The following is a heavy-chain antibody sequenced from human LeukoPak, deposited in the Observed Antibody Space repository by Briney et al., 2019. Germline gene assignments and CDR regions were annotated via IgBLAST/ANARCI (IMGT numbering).Heavy chain of an antibody. V-gene: IGHV3-30-3*01. D-gene: IGHD2-8*01. CDR2: ISYDGSNK. J-gene: IGHJ4*02. Sequence: WGSLRLSCAASGFTFSSYAMHWVRQAPGKGLEWVAVISYDGSNKYYADSVKGRFTISRDNSKNTLYLQMNSLRAEDTAVYYCARGSMGADLYFDYWGQGTLVTVSS. CDR3: ARGSMGADLYFDY. CDR1: GFTFSSYA.